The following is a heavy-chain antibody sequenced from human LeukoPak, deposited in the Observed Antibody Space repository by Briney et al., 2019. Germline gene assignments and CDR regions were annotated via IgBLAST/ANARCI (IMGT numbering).Heavy chain of an antibody. J-gene: IGHJ3*02. CDR2: IYTSGST. CDR3: ARGPIVVVPAALGFAFHI. D-gene: IGHD2-2*01. Sequence: SETLSLTCTDSGGSISSYYWSWIRQPAGKGLEWIGRIYTSGSTNYNPSLKSRVTMSVDTSKNQFSLKLSSVTAADTAVYYCARGPIVVVPAALGFAFHIWGQGTMVTVSS. V-gene: IGHV4-4*07. CDR1: GGSISSYY.